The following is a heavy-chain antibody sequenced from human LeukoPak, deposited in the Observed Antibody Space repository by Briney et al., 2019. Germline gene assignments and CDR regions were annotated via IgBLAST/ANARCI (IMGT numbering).Heavy chain of an antibody. J-gene: IGHJ4*02. D-gene: IGHD3-10*01. V-gene: IGHV3-23*01. CDR3: VKSDCASDGCKLLSY. Sequence: GGSLRLSCATSGFTFRSYAMTWVRQAPGKGLEWVSSINGSGDATKYADSFMGRFTISRDNSKNTVSLQINSPRVDDTAVYYCVKSDCASDGCKLLSYWGQGTLVSASS. CDR2: INGSGDAT. CDR1: GFTFRSYA.